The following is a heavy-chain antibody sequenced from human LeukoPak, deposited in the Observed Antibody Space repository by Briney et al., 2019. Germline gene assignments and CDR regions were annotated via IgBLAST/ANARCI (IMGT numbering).Heavy chain of an antibody. CDR2: ISGSGGST. CDR3: ARTYPEWFGEFDY. J-gene: IGHJ4*02. Sequence: GGSLRLSCVASGFTFSSHGMSWVRQAPGKGLEWVSTISGSGGSTYYADSVKGRFTISRDNAKNSLYLQMNSLRAEDTAVYYCARTYPEWFGEFDYWGQGTLVTVSS. D-gene: IGHD3-10*01. V-gene: IGHV3-23*01. CDR1: GFTFSSHG.